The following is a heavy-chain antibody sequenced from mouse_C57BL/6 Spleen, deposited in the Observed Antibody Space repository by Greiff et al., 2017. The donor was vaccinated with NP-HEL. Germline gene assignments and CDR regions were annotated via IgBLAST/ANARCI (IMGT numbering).Heavy chain of an antibody. CDR3: ARGSRGYFDV. Sequence: QVHVKQSGPELVKPGASVKISCKASGYAFSNSWMNWVKQRPGKGLEWIGRIYPGDGDTNYNGKFKGKATLTADKSSSTAYMQLSSLTSEDSAVYFCARGSRGYFDVWGTGTTVTVSS. CDR1: GYAFSNSW. D-gene: IGHD3-1*01. V-gene: IGHV1-82*01. J-gene: IGHJ1*03. CDR2: IYPGDGDT.